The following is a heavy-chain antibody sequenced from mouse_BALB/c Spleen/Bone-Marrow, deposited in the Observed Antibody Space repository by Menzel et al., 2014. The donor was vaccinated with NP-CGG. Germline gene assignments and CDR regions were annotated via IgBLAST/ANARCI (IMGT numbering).Heavy chain of an antibody. Sequence: EVQLQQSGLGLVKPSQSLSLTCTVTGYSITSDYAWNWIRQFPGNKLEWMGYISYSGSTSYNPSLKSRISITRDTSKNQFFLQLNSVTTEDTATYYCARWTRGFAYWGQGTLVTVSA. V-gene: IGHV3-2*02. CDR2: ISYSGST. CDR1: GYSITSDYA. CDR3: ARWTRGFAY. J-gene: IGHJ3*01.